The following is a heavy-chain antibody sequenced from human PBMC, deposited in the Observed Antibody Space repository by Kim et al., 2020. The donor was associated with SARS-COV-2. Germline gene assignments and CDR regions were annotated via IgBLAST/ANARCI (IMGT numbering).Heavy chain of an antibody. CDR1: GFTFSSYS. V-gene: IGHV3-21*01. CDR2: ISSSSSYI. Sequence: GGSLRLSCAASGFTFSSYSMNWVRQAPGKGLEWVSSISSSSSYIYYADSVKGRFTISRDNAKNSLYLQMNSLRAEDTAVYYCARGDSGSYIFDYWGQGTLVTVSS. D-gene: IGHD1-26*01. CDR3: ARGDSGSYIFDY. J-gene: IGHJ4*02.